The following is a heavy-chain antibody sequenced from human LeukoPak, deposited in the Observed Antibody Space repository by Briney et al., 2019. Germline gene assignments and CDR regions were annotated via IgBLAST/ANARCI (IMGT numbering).Heavy chain of an antibody. V-gene: IGHV1-18*01. CDR2: VSAYNGNT. CDR1: GYTFSNYG. D-gene: IGHD3-10*01. CDR3: ARGDRLVVRGVIGPCNY. J-gene: IGHJ4*02. Sequence: ASVKVSCKASGYTFSNYGITWVRQAPGQGLEWMGWVSAYNGNTNYAQKFQGRVTMTTDTSTSTAYMELRNLRSDDTAVYYYARGDRLVVRGVIGPCNYWGQGALVTVSS.